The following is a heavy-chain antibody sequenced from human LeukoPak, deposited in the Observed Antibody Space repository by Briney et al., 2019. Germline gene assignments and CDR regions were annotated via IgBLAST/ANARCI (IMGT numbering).Heavy chain of an antibody. V-gene: IGHV4-4*07. D-gene: IGHD2-15*01. CDR1: GGSITKYY. J-gene: IGHJ4*02. CDR2: ISASGNT. Sequence: SETLSLTCTVSGGSITKYYWSWVRQSAIKGLEWIGRISASGNTDYNPSLRNRVTMSVEKSKNQFSLRLSSVTAADTAVYYCAREGRSSTPGYWGQGTLVTVSS. CDR3: AREGRSSTPGY.